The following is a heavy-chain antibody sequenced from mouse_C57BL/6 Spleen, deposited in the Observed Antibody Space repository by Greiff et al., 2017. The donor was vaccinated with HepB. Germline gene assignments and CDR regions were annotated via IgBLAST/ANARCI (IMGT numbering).Heavy chain of an antibody. Sequence: QVQLQQSGAELVRPGSSVKLSCKASGYTFTSYWMDWVKQRPGQGLEWIGNIYPSDSETHYNQKFKDKATLTVDKSSSTAYMQLSSLTSEDSAVYYFARGMGLRREWYFDVWGTGTTVTVSS. J-gene: IGHJ1*03. V-gene: IGHV1-61*01. CDR3: ARGMGLRREWYFDV. CDR1: GYTFTSYW. CDR2: IYPSDSET. D-gene: IGHD2-4*01.